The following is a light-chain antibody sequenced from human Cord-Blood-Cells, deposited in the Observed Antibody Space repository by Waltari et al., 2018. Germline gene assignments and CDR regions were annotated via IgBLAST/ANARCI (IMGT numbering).Light chain of an antibody. CDR3: QQYNNWPRT. CDR1: QSVSSN. J-gene: IGKJ1*01. V-gene: IGKV3-15*01. CDR2: GAS. Sequence: EIVMTQSPATLSVSPGERATLSCRASQSVSSNLAWYQQKPGLAPRLLIYGASTRATGIPARFSGSGSGTEFTLTISSLQYEDFAVYYCQQYNNWPRTFGQGTKVEIK.